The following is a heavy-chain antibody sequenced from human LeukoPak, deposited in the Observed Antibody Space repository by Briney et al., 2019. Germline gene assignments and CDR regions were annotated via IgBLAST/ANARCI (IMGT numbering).Heavy chain of an antibody. Sequence: ASVRVSCKASGYTFTGYYMHWVRQAPGQGLEWMGWINPSSGDTNYAQKFQGRVTMTRDTSISTAFMELSGLTFDDTAVYYCGSVRGILSYFDLWGRGTLVTVSS. CDR1: GYTFTGYY. V-gene: IGHV1-2*02. CDR3: GSVRGILSYFDL. CDR2: INPSSGDT. J-gene: IGHJ2*01. D-gene: IGHD3-16*01.